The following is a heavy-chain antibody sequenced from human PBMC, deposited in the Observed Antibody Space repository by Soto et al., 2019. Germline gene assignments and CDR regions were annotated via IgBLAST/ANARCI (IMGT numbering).Heavy chain of an antibody. J-gene: IGHJ4*02. CDR3: ATGQYYYDISGYYNS. Sequence: HVQLVESGGGLVKPGGSLRLSCAASGFTFSEYYMSWIRQAPGKGLEWVSYISSSSSYTNYADSVKGRFTISRDNAKNSLYLQMTSLRAEDTAVYYCATGQYYYDISGYYNSWGQGTMVSVSS. CDR1: GFTFSEYY. D-gene: IGHD3-22*01. CDR2: ISSSSSYT. V-gene: IGHV3-11*05.